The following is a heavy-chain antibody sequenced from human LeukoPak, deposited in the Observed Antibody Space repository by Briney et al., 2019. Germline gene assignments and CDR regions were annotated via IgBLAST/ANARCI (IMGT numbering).Heavy chain of an antibody. CDR1: GGSISGYY. CDR2: IYYSGST. D-gene: IGHD5-24*01. J-gene: IGHJ4*02. V-gene: IGHV4-59*08. CDR3: ARGARAGYNLEPFDY. Sequence: SETLSLTCTVSGGSISGYYWTWIRQPPGKGLECIGYIYYSGSTNYNPSLKSRVTISLDTSKNQFSLKLSSVTAADTAVYYCARGARAGYNLEPFDYWGQGTLVTVSS.